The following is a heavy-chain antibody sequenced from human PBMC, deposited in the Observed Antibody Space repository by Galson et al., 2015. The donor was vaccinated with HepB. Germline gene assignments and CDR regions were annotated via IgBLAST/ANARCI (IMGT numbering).Heavy chain of an antibody. D-gene: IGHD6-19*01. CDR2: IKSKTDGGTT. J-gene: IGHJ6*02. CDR3: TTSTGYSSGWYNYYYYYGMDV. CDR1: GFTFSNAW. V-gene: IGHV3-15*01. Sequence: TLRPSGAASGFTFSNAWLSWVRQAPGKGLERVGRIKSKTDGGTTDYAAPVKGRFTISRDDSKNTLYLQMNSLKTEDTAVYYCTTSTGYSSGWYNYYYYYGMDVWGQGTTVTVSS.